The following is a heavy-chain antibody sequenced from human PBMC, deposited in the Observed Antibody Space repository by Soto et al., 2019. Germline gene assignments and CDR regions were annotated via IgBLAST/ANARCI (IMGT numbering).Heavy chain of an antibody. D-gene: IGHD2-2*01. J-gene: IGHJ6*02. CDR2: IKSKTDGGTT. Sequence: GGSLRLSCAASGFTFSNAWMSWVRQAPGKGLEWVGRIKSKTDGGTTDYAAPVKGRFTISRDDSKNTLYLQMNSLKTEDTAVYYCTTSAGYCSSTSCYNYYYYYGMDVWGQGTTVTVSS. V-gene: IGHV3-15*01. CDR1: GFTFSNAW. CDR3: TTSAGYCSSTSCYNYYYYYGMDV.